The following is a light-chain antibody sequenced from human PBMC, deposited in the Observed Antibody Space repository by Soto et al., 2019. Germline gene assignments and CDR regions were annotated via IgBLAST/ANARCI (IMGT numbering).Light chain of an antibody. CDR1: QSVSSN. J-gene: IGKJ4*01. V-gene: IGKV3-15*01. CDR3: QQYNNWPPLT. Sequence: EIVMTQSPATLSVSPGERATLCCRPSQSVSSNLAWYQQKPGQAPRLLIYGASTRATGIPARFSGSGSGTEFTLTISSLQSEDFAVYYCQQYNNWPPLTFGGGTKVDI. CDR2: GAS.